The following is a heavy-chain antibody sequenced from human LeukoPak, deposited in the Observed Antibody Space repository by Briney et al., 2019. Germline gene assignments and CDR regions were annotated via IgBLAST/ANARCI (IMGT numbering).Heavy chain of an antibody. CDR3: TRDQDY. V-gene: IGHV3-53*01. J-gene: IGHJ4*02. Sequence: GGSLRLSCAASGFTVGSNYMTWVRQAPGMGLEWVSVIYSGGSTYYADSVKGRFTFSRDNSKNTLYLQMNSLRAEDTAVYYCTRDQDYWGQGTLVTVSS. CDR2: IYSGGST. CDR1: GFTVGSNY.